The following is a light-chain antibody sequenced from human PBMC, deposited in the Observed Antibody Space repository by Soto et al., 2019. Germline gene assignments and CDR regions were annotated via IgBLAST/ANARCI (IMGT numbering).Light chain of an antibody. V-gene: IGKV3-11*01. Sequence: EIVMTQSPATLSVSPGERATLSFRSSQSVSSNLAWYQQKPGQAPRLLIYGASNRATGIPARFSGSGSGTDFTLTISGLEPEDFAVYYCQQRSNWPPITFGQGTRLEIK. CDR2: GAS. CDR3: QQRSNWPPIT. CDR1: QSVSSN. J-gene: IGKJ5*01.